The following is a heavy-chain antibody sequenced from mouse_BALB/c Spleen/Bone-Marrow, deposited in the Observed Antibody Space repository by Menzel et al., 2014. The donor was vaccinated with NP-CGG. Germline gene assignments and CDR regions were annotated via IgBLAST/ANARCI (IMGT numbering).Heavy chain of an antibody. D-gene: IGHD1-1*01. V-gene: IGHV1-18*01. CDR2: INPYNGGT. CDR1: GYSFTGYT. CDR3: ARWDYYGYAMDY. Sequence: VQLKESGPELVKPGASMKISCKASGYSFTGYTMNWVKQSHGKNLEWIGLINPYNGGTSYNQKFKGKATLTVDKSSSTAYMELLSLASEDSAVYYCARWDYYGYAMDYWGQGTSVTVSS. J-gene: IGHJ4*01.